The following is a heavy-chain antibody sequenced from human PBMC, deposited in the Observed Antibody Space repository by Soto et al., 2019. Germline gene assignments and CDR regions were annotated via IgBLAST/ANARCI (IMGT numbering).Heavy chain of an antibody. D-gene: IGHD6-19*01. V-gene: IGHV3-30*18. Sequence: QGQLVESGGGVVQPGRSLRLSCAVSGFTFSSYGMHWVRQAPGKGLEWVGVISYDGINQYFADSAKGRFTISRDDSKNTLYLQMKSLRAEDTAMYYCAKDDVKTVSVYNTFDLWGQGTMVTVSS. CDR2: ISYDGINQ. CDR3: AKDDVKTVSVYNTFDL. J-gene: IGHJ3*01. CDR1: GFTFSSYG.